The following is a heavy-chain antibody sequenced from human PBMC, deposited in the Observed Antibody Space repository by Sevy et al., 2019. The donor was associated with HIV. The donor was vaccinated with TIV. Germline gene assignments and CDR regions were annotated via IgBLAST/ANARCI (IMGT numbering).Heavy chain of an antibody. Sequence: SETLSLTCAVYGGSFSGYYWSWIRQPPGKGLEWIGEINHSGSTNYNPSLKSRVTISVDTSKNQFSLKLSSVTAADTAVYYCASGPRVGDFDYWGQGTLVTVSS. CDR3: ASGPRVGDFDY. D-gene: IGHD1-26*01. CDR1: GGSFSGYY. V-gene: IGHV4-34*01. CDR2: INHSGST. J-gene: IGHJ4*02.